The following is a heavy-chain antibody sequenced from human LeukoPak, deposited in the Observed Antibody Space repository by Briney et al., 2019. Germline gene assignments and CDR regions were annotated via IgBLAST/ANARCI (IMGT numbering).Heavy chain of an antibody. D-gene: IGHD5-18*01. Sequence: PSETLSLTCSVSGGSINSGNYYWSWIRQPAGKGLEWIGRIYTSGSTNYSPSLKSRLTISIDTSKNQFSLKLSSVTAADTAVYYCAGGYSYGYDYWGQGTLVTVSS. CDR1: GGSINSGNYY. CDR2: IYTSGST. CDR3: AGGYSYGYDY. J-gene: IGHJ4*02. V-gene: IGHV4-61*02.